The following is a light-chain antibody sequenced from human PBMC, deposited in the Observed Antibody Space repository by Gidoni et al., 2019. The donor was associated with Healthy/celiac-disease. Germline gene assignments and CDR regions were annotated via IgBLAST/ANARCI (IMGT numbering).Light chain of an antibody. Sequence: QSALTQPASVSGSPGQSITISCTGTSSDVGSYNLASWYQQHPGKAPKLMLYEGSKRPSGVSNRFSGSKSGNTASLTISGLQAEDEADYYCCSYAGSSTVVFGGGTKLTVL. CDR1: SSDVGSYNL. V-gene: IGLV2-23*01. J-gene: IGLJ2*01. CDR3: CSYAGSSTVV. CDR2: EGS.